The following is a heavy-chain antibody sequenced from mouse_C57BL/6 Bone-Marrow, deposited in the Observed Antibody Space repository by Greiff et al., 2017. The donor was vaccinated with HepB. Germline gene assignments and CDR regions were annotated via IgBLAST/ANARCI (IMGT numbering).Heavy chain of an antibody. CDR1: GYTFTSYW. CDR2: IHPSDSDT. CDR3: APKFFNFGDFDY. D-gene: IGHD3-1*01. J-gene: IGHJ2*01. V-gene: IGHV1-74*01. Sequence: QVQLQQPGAELVKPGASVKVSCKASGYTFTSYWMHWVKQRPGQGLEWIGRIHPSDSDTNYNQKFKGKATLTVDNSSSTAYMQLSSLTSEDSAVYYCAPKFFNFGDFDYWGQGTTLTVSS.